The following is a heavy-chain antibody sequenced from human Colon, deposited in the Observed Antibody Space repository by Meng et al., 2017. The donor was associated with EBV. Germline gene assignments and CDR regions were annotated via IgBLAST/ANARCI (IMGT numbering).Heavy chain of an antibody. D-gene: IGHD3-3*02. V-gene: IGHV4-39*07. CDR3: VISSHN. J-gene: IGHJ4*02. CDR1: GGSISSTSSY. CDR2: IYYRGSI. Sequence: QLRLQVSGPGLVKPSETLSRTFTISGGSISSTSSYCGRVRQPTGKELEWNGSIYYRGSINYNPTLTSRISMSVDMSKNQFSLNVNSVIAADTAIYYCVISSHNWGQGTLVTVSS.